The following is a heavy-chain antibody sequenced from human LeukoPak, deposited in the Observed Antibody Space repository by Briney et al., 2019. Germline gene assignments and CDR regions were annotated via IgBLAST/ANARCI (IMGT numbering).Heavy chain of an antibody. J-gene: IGHJ4*02. V-gene: IGHV4-31*03. Sequence: SETLSLTCTVSGASFSSGDQYWNWIRQSPGKGLEWIGSIQPSGTLYNNPSLESRVTMSMDTSKNQFSLNLNSVTAADTAVYFCSRGMDSRKLGYWGQGTLVTVSS. CDR1: GASFSSGDQY. CDR3: SRGMDSRKLGY. CDR2: IQPSGTL. D-gene: IGHD3-22*01.